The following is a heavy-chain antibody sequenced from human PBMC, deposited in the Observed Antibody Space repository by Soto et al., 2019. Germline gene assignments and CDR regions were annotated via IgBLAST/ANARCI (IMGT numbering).Heavy chain of an antibody. J-gene: IGHJ6*02. V-gene: IGHV5-51*01. CDR1: GYIFTSYW. CDR2: IYPGDSDT. CDR3: ARSGLGDFWSGYYALGDYYYYYYGMDV. D-gene: IGHD3-3*01. Sequence: GESLKISCNGSGYIFTSYWIGWVRQMPGKGLEWMGIIYPGDSDTRYSPSFQGQVTISADKSISTAYLQWSSLKASDTAMYYCARSGLGDFWSGYYALGDYYYYYYGMDVWGQGTTVTVSS.